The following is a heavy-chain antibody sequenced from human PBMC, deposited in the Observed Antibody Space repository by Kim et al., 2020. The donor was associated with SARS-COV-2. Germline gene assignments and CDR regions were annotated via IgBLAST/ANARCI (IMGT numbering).Heavy chain of an antibody. J-gene: IGHJ4*02. CDR2: INPSGGST. V-gene: IGHV1-46*01. Sequence: ASVKVSCKASGYTFTSYYMHWVRQAPGQGLEWMGIINPSGGSTSYAQKFQGRVTMTRDTSTSTVYMELSSLRSEDTAVYYCASSSAIAAITDYWGQGTLVTVSS. CDR1: GYTFTSYY. D-gene: IGHD6-25*01. CDR3: ASSSAIAAITDY.